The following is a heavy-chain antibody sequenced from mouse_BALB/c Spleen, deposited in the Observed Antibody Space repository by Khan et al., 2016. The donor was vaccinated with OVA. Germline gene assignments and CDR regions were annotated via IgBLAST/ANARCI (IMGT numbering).Heavy chain of an antibody. CDR1: GYTFRNNG. J-gene: IGHJ4*01. CDR2: INTYTGEP. Sequence: QIQLVQSGPELKKPGETVKISCKASGYTFRNNGMNWVKQSPGKALKWMGWINTYTGEPTYADDFKGRFAFSLETSASTAYLQINNLKNEDTATYFCARPPYFSYSLDHWGQGTSVTVSS. CDR3: ARPPYFSYSLDH. D-gene: IGHD2-12*01. V-gene: IGHV9-3-1*01.